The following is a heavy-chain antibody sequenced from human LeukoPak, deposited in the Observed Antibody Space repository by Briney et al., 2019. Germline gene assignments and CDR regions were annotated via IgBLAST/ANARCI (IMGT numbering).Heavy chain of an antibody. CDR2: IKQDGSEK. D-gene: IGHD3-10*01. J-gene: IGHJ4*02. CDR1: GFTFSSYW. Sequence: GGSLRLSCAASGFTFSSYWMSWVRQAPGKGLEWVANIKQDGSEKYYVDSVKGRFTISRDNAKNSLYLQMNSLRAEDTAVYYCARGPGTMVRGVIITYFDYWGQGTLVTVS. CDR3: ARGPGTMVRGVIITYFDY. V-gene: IGHV3-7*01.